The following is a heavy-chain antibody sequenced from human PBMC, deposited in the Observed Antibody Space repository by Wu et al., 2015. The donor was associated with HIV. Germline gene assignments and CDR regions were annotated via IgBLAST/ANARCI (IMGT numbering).Heavy chain of an antibody. CDR3: ARESRFLEWFPRHYYYMDV. Sequence: QVQLVQSGAEVKKPGSSVKVSCKASGGTFSSYAISWVRQAPGQGLEWMGGIIPIFGTANYAQKFQGRVTITADESTSTAYMELSSLRSEDTAVYYCARESRFLEWFPRHYYYMDVWGKGTTVTVSS. J-gene: IGHJ6*03. CDR1: GGTFSSYA. V-gene: IGHV1-69*01. D-gene: IGHD3-3*01. CDR2: IIPIFGTA.